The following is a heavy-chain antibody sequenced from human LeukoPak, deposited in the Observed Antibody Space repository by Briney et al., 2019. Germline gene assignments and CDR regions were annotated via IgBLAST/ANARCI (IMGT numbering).Heavy chain of an antibody. CDR2: IYYSGTT. Sequence: SETLSLTCTVSRGSISSGDYYWSWIRQPPGKGLEWIGYIYYSGTTYYNPSLNSRVTISIDTSKNQISLKLSSVTAADTAVYYCASFYQAYYFDYWGQGTLVTVSS. CDR1: RGSISSGDYY. CDR3: ASFYQAYYFDY. J-gene: IGHJ4*02. D-gene: IGHD2-21*01. V-gene: IGHV4-30-4*01.